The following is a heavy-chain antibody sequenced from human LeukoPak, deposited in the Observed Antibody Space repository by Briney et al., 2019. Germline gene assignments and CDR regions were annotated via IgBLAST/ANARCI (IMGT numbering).Heavy chain of an antibody. D-gene: IGHD3-10*01. CDR2: INSDGSRT. V-gene: IGHV3-74*01. CDR1: GFTFSSYW. Sequence: GGSLRLSCAASGFTFSSYWMHWVRQVPGKGLVLVSCINSDGSRTWYADSVKGRCTISRDNARNALFPQMNSLRVEDPAVYYCVSDLEARGLFPYDSWGQGTLVTVSS. CDR3: VSDLEARGLFPYDS. J-gene: IGHJ4*02.